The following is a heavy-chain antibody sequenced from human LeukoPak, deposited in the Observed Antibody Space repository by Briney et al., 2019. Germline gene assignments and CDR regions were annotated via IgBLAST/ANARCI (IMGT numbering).Heavy chain of an antibody. V-gene: IGHV4-39*01. CDR2: IYYSGST. D-gene: IGHD6-6*01. CDR3: ASRDSSSPFFDY. J-gene: IGHJ4*02. Sequence: SETLSLTCTVSGGSISSSSYYWGWIRQPPGKGLEWIGSIYYSGSTYYNPSLKSRVTISVDTSKNQFSLKLSSVTAADTAVYYCASRDSSSPFFDYWGQGTQVTVSS. CDR1: GGSISSSSYY.